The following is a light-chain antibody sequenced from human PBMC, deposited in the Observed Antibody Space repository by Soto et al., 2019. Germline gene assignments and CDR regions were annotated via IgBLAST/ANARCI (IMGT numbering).Light chain of an antibody. Sequence: EIVLTQSPGTLSLSPGERATLSCRASQSVSSSYLAWYQQKPGQAPRLLIYGASSRATGIPYRFSGSGSGTDFTLTISRLQPEDLATYYCQQSYSTLPTFGHGTKVDIK. CDR1: QSVSSSY. V-gene: IGKV3-20*01. CDR3: QQSYSTLPT. CDR2: GAS. J-gene: IGKJ3*01.